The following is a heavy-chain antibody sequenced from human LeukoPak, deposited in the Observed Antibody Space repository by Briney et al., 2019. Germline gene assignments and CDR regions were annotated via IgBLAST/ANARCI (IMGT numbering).Heavy chain of an antibody. CDR2: IYTSGST. CDR3: ARCSGNGYDYSWLDP. J-gene: IGHJ5*02. V-gene: IGHV4-4*07. Sequence: SETLSLTCTVSGGSLSIYYWNWIRQPAGKGLEWIGRIYTSGSTNYNPSLKSRVTMSVDASKNQFSLKLSSVTAADTAVYYCARCSGNGYDYSWLDPWGQGTLVTVSS. CDR1: GGSLSIYY. D-gene: IGHD5-12*01.